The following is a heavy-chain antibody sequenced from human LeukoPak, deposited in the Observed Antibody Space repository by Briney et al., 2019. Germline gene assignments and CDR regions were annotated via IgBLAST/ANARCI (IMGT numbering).Heavy chain of an antibody. D-gene: IGHD3-10*01. Sequence: ASVKVSCKASGYTFTGYYMHWVRQAPGQGLEWMGWINPNSGGANYAQKFQGRVTMTRDTSISTAYMELSRLRSDDTAVYYCARSGKYYGSGRVGYFDYWGQGTLVTVSS. J-gene: IGHJ4*02. CDR2: INPNSGGA. V-gene: IGHV1-2*02. CDR3: ARSGKYYGSGRVGYFDY. CDR1: GYTFTGYY.